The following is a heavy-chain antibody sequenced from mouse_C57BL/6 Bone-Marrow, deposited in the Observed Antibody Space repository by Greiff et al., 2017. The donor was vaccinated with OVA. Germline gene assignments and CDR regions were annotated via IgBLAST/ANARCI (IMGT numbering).Heavy chain of an antibody. V-gene: IGHV1-69*01. Sequence: QVQLQQPGAELVMPGASVKLSCKASGYTFTSYWMHWVKQRPGQGLEWIGEIDPSDSYTNYNQKFKGKSTLTVDKSSSTAYMQLSSLTSEDSAVYYGARFGYYGSLWYFDVWGTGTTVTVSS. CDR1: GYTFTSYW. J-gene: IGHJ1*03. CDR3: ARFGYYGSLWYFDV. CDR2: IDPSDSYT. D-gene: IGHD1-1*01.